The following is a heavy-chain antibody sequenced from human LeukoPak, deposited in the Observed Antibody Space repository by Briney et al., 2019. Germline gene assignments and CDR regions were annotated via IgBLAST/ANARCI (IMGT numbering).Heavy chain of an antibody. V-gene: IGHV3-21*01. J-gene: IGHJ4*02. D-gene: IGHD3-22*01. Sequence: GGSLRLSCAASGFTFSIYSFNWVRQAPGKGLEWVSSIFSNSDYIYYADSVKGRFTISRDNTENSLYLQMNSLRAEDTAVYYCARDFHRRLYDSSAYHPYWGQGTLVTVSS. CDR3: ARDFHRRLYDSSAYHPY. CDR2: IFSNSDYI. CDR1: GFTFSIYS.